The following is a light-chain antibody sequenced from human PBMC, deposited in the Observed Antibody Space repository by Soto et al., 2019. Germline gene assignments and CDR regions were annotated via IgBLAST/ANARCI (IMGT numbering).Light chain of an antibody. J-gene: IGLJ2*01. V-gene: IGLV2-14*01. CDR3: TSYTSSSTLV. CDR2: DVT. Sequence: QSALTQPASVSGSPGQSITISCSGTSSDVGGYDYVSWYQQHPGKAPKLIIYDVTNRPSGVSNRFSGYKSGNTASLTISGLQAEDEADYCCTSYTSSSTLVFGGGTKLTVL. CDR1: SSDVGGYDY.